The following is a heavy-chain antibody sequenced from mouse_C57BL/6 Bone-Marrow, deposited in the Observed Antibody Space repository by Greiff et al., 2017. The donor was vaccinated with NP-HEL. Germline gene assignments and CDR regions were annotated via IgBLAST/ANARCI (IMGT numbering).Heavy chain of an antibody. D-gene: IGHD1-1*01. CDR1: GYSITSGYY. V-gene: IGHV3-6*01. CDR2: ISYDGSN. Sequence: EVKVEESGPGLVKPSQSLSLTCSVTGYSITSGYYWNWIRQFPGNKLEWMGYISYDGSNNYNPSLKNRISITRDTSKNQFFLKLNSVTTEDTATYYCARDLALRYFDYWGQGTTLTVS. CDR3: ARDLALRYFDY. J-gene: IGHJ2*01.